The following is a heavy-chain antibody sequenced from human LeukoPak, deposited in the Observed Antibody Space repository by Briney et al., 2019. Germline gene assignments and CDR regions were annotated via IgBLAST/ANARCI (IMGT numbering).Heavy chain of an antibody. CDR2: IKQDGSEK. CDR1: GFSLSSYW. CDR3: VLFLRYLDY. Sequence: GGSLRLSCAASGFSLSSYWMTWVRQAPGKGLEWVANIKQDGSEKNYVDSVKGRFTISRDNAKNSLYLQMNSLRAEGTAVYYCVLFLRYLDYWGQGTLVTVSS. J-gene: IGHJ4*02. V-gene: IGHV3-7*03. D-gene: IGHD2-21*01.